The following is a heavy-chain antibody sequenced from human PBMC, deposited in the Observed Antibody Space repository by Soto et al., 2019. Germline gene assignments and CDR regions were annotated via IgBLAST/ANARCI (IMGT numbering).Heavy chain of an antibody. D-gene: IGHD5-18*01. Sequence: QAQLVQSGAEVKKPGASVKVSCKASGYTFTNYGVSWVRQAPGQGLEWMGRIYTYNGNTDLAQRLQDRLTLTTDTSTRTVYMELRSLRSDDTAIYYCARAIAGGYGHTTWDYWGQGTLVTVSS. J-gene: IGHJ4*02. CDR2: IYTYNGNT. CDR3: ARAIAGGYGHTTWDY. V-gene: IGHV1-18*01. CDR1: GYTFTNYG.